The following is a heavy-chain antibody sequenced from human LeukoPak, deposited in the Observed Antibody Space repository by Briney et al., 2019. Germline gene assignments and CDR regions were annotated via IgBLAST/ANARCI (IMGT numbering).Heavy chain of an antibody. CDR2: INPNSGGT. D-gene: IGHD3-22*01. V-gene: IGHV1-2*02. J-gene: IGHJ4*02. Sequence: ASVKVSCKASGYTFTGYYMHWVRQAPGQGVEGMGWINPNSGGTNYAQKFQGRVTMTRDTSISTAYMELSRLRSDDTAVYYCANPLGDYYDSSGYSNWGQGTLVTVSS. CDR1: GYTFTGYY. CDR3: ANPLGDYYDSSGYSN.